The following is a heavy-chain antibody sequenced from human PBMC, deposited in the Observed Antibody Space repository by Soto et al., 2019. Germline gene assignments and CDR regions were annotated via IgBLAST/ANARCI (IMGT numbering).Heavy chain of an antibody. V-gene: IGHV3-33*01. Sequence: GGSLRLSCAASGFTFSSYCMHWVRQAPGKGLEWVAVIWYDGSNKYYADSVKGRFTISRDNSKNTLYLQMNSLRAEDTAVYYCARDGSPVINEDAFDIWGQGTMVTVSS. J-gene: IGHJ3*02. CDR3: ARDGSPVINEDAFDI. CDR1: GFTFSSYC. D-gene: IGHD4-4*01. CDR2: IWYDGSNK.